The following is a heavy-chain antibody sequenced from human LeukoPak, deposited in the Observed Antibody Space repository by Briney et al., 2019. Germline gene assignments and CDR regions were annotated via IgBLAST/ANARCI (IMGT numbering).Heavy chain of an antibody. Sequence: GGSLRLSCAASGFTFSSYAMHWVRQAPGKGLECVSTISRTVTTTNYADSVKGRFTISRDNSKNTLYLQMNDLRADDTAVYYCARGATASFDPWGQGTLVTVS. CDR3: ARGATASFDP. D-gene: IGHD5-12*01. J-gene: IGHJ5*02. CDR2: ISRTVTTT. CDR1: GFTFSSYA. V-gene: IGHV3-23*05.